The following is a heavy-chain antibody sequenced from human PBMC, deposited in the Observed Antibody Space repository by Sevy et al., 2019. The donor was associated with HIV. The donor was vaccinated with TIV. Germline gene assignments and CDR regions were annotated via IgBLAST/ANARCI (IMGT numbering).Heavy chain of an antibody. J-gene: IGHJ4*02. CDR2: IRLDGSAR. Sequence: GGSLRLSCAASGFSISGYGMHWVRQAPGKGLEWVATIRLDGSARYYASSVKGRFTISRDNAKNSLFLQMNSLRVEDTAVYYCARAFRREAYTPDYWGQGSLVTVSS. CDR1: GFSISGYG. D-gene: IGHD4-4*01. V-gene: IGHV3-7*03. CDR3: ARAFRREAYTPDY.